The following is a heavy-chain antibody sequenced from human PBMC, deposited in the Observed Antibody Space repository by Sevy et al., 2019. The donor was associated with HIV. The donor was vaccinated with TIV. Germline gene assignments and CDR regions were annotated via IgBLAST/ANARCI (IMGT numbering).Heavy chain of an antibody. CDR1: GFSFSXXX. V-gene: IGHV3-72*01. Sequence: GGSLRLSCAASGFSFSXXXXXXXXXXPXXXXXXXXXIGNKPSSHTTEFAASVEGRFTISRDDLKNSLFLHMHSLKIDDTAVYYCARVMRRILWWSLDSWGQGTLVTVSS. CDR2: IGNKPSSHTT. CDR3: ARVMRRILWWSLDS. J-gene: IGHJ4*02. D-gene: IGHD2-21*01.